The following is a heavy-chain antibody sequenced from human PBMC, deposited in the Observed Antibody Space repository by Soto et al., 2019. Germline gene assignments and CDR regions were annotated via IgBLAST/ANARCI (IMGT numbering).Heavy chain of an antibody. D-gene: IGHD3-10*01. CDR3: AGQYGSESYYGMDV. Sequence: GESLKISCKGSGYSFTSYWISWVRQMPGKGLEWMGRIDPSDSYTNYSPSFQGHVTISADKSISTAYLQWSSLKASDTAMYYCAGQYGSESYYGMDVWGQGTTVTVSS. CDR1: GYSFTSYW. V-gene: IGHV5-10-1*01. CDR2: IDPSDSYT. J-gene: IGHJ6*02.